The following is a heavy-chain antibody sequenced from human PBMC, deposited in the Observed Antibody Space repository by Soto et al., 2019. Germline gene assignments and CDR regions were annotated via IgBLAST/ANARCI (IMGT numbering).Heavy chain of an antibody. CDR3: ARDFTDSSGPTLGMGV. CDR2: IYYSGST. J-gene: IGHJ6*02. CDR1: GGSISSGGYY. D-gene: IGHD6-19*01. V-gene: IGHV4-31*03. Sequence: SETLSLTCTVSGGSISSGGYYWSWIRQHPGKGLEWIGYIYYSGSTYYNPSLKSRVTISVDTSKNQFSLKLSSVTAADTAVYYCARDFTDSSGPTLGMGVWGQGTTVTV.